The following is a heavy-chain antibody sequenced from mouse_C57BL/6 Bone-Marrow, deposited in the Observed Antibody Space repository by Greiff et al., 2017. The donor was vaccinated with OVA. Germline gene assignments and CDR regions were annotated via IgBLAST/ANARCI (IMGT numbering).Heavy chain of an antibody. CDR1: GYTFTSYW. J-gene: IGHJ2*01. Sequence: QVQLQQSGAELVKPGASVKLSCKASGYTFTSYWMQWVKQRPGQGLEWIGEIDPSDSYTNYNQKFKGKATLTVDTSSSTAYMQLSSLTSEDSAVYYCARGGYPYYFDYWGQGTTLTVSS. CDR2: IDPSDSYT. D-gene: IGHD2-2*01. V-gene: IGHV1-50*01. CDR3: ARGGYPYYFDY.